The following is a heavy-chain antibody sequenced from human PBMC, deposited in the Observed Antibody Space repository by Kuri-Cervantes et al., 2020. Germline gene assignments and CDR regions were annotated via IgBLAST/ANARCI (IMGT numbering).Heavy chain of an antibody. CDR1: GYTFTSYD. Sequence: ASVKVSCKASGYTFTSYDINWVRQATGQGLEWMGWMNPNSGNTGYAQKFQGRVTMTRNTSISTAYMELSSLRSEDTAVYYCARVRGRYCSGGSCPFDYWGQGTLVTVSS. CDR3: ARVRGRYCSGGSCPFDY. V-gene: IGHV1-8*02. D-gene: IGHD2-15*01. CDR2: MNPNSGNT. J-gene: IGHJ4*02.